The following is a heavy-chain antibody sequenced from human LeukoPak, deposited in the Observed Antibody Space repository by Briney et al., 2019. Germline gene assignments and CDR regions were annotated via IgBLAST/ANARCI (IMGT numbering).Heavy chain of an antibody. CDR3: ARDRYCSGGSCYSAFHAFDI. Sequence: SVKVSCKASGGTFSSYAISWVRQAPGQGLEWMGGIIPIFGTANYAQKFQGRVTITADESTSTAYMELSSLRSEDTAVYYCARDRYCSGGSCYSAFHAFDIWGQGTMVTVSS. J-gene: IGHJ3*02. CDR1: GGTFSSYA. V-gene: IGHV1-69*13. D-gene: IGHD2-15*01. CDR2: IIPIFGTA.